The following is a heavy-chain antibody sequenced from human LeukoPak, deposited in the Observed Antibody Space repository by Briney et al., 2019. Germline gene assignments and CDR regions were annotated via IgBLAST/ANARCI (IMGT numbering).Heavy chain of an antibody. J-gene: IGHJ5*02. V-gene: IGHV4-4*02. CDR1: GGSITNTNY. CDR3: ARDRPTYSSEFDP. D-gene: IGHD6-19*01. CDR2: VNLQGST. Sequence: SETLSLTCGVSGGSITNTNYWTWVRPPPGKGLEWIGEVNLQGSTNYNPSLMGRVAIAVDTSENHISLQLTSVTAADTAVYYCARDRPTYSSEFDPWGQGTLVTVSS.